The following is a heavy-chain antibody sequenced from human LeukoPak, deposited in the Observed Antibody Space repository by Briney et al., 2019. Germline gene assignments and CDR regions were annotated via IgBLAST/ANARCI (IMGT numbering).Heavy chain of an antibody. CDR1: GFTVSTNY. CDR3: ARLSGWFDY. J-gene: IGHJ4*03. CDR2: IYSGGIT. V-gene: IGHV3-66*01. Sequence: QPGGSLRLSCADSGFTVSTNYMSWVRQAPGKGLEWVSVIYSGGITYYADSVKGRFTISRDNSKNTLYLQMNSLRGEDTAVYYCARLSGWFDYWGHGTLATVSS. D-gene: IGHD6-19*01.